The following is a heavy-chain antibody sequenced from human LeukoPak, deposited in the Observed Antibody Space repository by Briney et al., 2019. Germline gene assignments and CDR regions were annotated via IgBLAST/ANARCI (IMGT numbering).Heavy chain of an antibody. V-gene: IGHV4-61*02. CDR2: IYTSGST. Sequence: PSETLSLTCTVSGGSLSSGSYYWSWLRQPAGRGLEWIGRIYTSGSTNYNPSLKSRVTISVDTSKNQFSLKLSSVTAADTAVYYCASSIAARDDAFDIWGQGTMVTVSS. CDR1: GGSLSSGSYY. J-gene: IGHJ3*02. CDR3: ASSIAARDDAFDI. D-gene: IGHD6-6*01.